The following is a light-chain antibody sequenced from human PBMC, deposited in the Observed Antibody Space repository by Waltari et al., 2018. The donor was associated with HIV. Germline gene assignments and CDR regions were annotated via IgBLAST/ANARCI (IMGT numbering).Light chain of an antibody. CDR1: QSGSSY. Sequence: EIVLTQSQATLSLSPGERATLYCTASQSGSSYFAWYQQKPGQAPRLLIYDASKRATGIPARFSGSGSGTDFTLTINSLEPEDFAVYYCQQRSNWPPAFGGGTKVEIK. J-gene: IGKJ4*01. V-gene: IGKV3-11*01. CDR3: QQRSNWPPA. CDR2: DAS.